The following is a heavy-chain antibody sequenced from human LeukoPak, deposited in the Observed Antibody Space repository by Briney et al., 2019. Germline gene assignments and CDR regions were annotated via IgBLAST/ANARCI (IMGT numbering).Heavy chain of an antibody. D-gene: IGHD3-3*01. Sequence: SVKVSCKASGGTFSDYALNWVRQAPGHGLEWMGVFIPILGTANSTQNFQGRVTITADISTNTAYMELSSLRSEDTAVYFCVGIPVFGVVLHQEPVWGKGTTVTVSS. V-gene: IGHV1-69*10. J-gene: IGHJ6*04. CDR2: FIPILGTA. CDR1: GGTFSDYA. CDR3: VGIPVFGVVLHQEPV.